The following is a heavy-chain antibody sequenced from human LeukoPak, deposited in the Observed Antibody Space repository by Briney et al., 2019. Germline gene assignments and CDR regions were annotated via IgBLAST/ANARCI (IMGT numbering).Heavy chain of an antibody. V-gene: IGHV4-4*07. CDR1: GGSFNNYY. D-gene: IGHD2-15*01. J-gene: IGHJ4*02. Sequence: SSETLSLTCTVSGGSFNNYYWNWIRQPAGKGLEWIGRIYSSGSTDYNTSLKSRVTMSVDTSKNQFSLNLTSVTAADSAVYYCARGRGRLLLIDYWGQGTLVTVSS. CDR2: IYSSGST. CDR3: ARGRGRLLLIDY.